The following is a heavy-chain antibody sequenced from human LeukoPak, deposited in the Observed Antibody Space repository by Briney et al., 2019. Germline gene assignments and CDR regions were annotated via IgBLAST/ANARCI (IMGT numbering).Heavy chain of an antibody. CDR3: ARVRVNGDYFDY. V-gene: IGHV4-4*07. CDR1: GDSISSYY. J-gene: IGHJ4*02. Sequence: PSETLSLTCTVSGDSISSYYWSWIRQPAGQGLEWIGRIHPSGSTNYNPSLESRVTLSVDTSKNQFSLKLSSVTAADTAVYYCARVRVNGDYFDYWGQGTLVTVSS. D-gene: IGHD4-17*01. CDR2: IHPSGST.